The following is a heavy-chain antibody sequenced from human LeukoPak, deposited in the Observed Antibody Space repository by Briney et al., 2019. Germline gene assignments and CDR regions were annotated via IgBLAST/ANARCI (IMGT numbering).Heavy chain of an antibody. Sequence: PGGSLRLSCAASGLTFSDYYMSWIRQAPGKGLEWVSYISSSGSTIYYADSVKGRFTISRDNAKNSLYLQMNSLRAEDTAVYYCARVVLSSSRYFDYWGQGTLVTVSS. CDR1: GLTFSDYY. CDR2: ISSSGSTI. D-gene: IGHD6-13*01. V-gene: IGHV3-11*01. J-gene: IGHJ4*02. CDR3: ARVVLSSSRYFDY.